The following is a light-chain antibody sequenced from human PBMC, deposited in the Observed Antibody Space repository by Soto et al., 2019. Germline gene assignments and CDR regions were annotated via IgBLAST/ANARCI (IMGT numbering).Light chain of an antibody. Sequence: QSVLTQPPSVSGAPGERVTISCTGSSSDIGAGYRVRWYQQVPGTAPKPLIYDNTNRPSGVSVRFFGSKSGSTASLTVSGLQAEDEAVYYCFSYTTSSAPYVFGTGTKVTVL. CDR2: DNT. CDR1: SSDIGAGYR. J-gene: IGLJ1*01. CDR3: FSYTTSSAPYV. V-gene: IGLV1-40*01.